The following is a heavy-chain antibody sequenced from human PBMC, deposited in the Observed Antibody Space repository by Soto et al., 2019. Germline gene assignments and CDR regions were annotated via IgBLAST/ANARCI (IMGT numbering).Heavy chain of an antibody. CDR2: MNPNSGNT. D-gene: IGHD3-10*01. Sequence: GASVKVSCKASGYTFTSYDINWVRQATGQGPEWMGWMNPNSGNTGYAQKFQGRVTMTRNTSISTAYMELSSLRSEDTAVYYCARDSRGTDKWFGHGDMDVWGKGTTVTVSS. CDR3: ARDSRGTDKWFGHGDMDV. J-gene: IGHJ6*03. V-gene: IGHV1-8*01. CDR1: GYTFTSYD.